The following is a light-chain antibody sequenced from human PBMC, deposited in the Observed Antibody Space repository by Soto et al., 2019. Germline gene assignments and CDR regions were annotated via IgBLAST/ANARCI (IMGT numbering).Light chain of an antibody. J-gene: IGKJ4*01. Sequence: EIVLTQFPATLSLSPGEEATLSCRASQSFGTSLAWYQQRPAQAPRLLIYDTFKVAAGVPARFSGSGSGADFTLTISGLEPEDFAVYYFQQGGSFGGGTKVEIK. V-gene: IGKV3-11*01. CDR2: DTF. CDR1: QSFGTS. CDR3: QQGGS.